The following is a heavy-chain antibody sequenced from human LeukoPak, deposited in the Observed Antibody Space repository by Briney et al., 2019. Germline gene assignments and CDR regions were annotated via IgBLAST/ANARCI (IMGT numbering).Heavy chain of an antibody. V-gene: IGHV3-30*04. J-gene: IGHJ6*02. CDR1: GFTFSSHA. Sequence: GRSLRLSCAASGFTFSSHAMHWVRQAPGKGLEWVSVLSYDGSHKYYADSVTGRFTISRDNSKNTLYLQMNSLRVEDTAVYYCARGDRVGTTNYYYGMDVWGQGTTVNVSS. CDR3: ARGDRVGTTNYYYGMDV. CDR2: LSYDGSHK. D-gene: IGHD1-26*01.